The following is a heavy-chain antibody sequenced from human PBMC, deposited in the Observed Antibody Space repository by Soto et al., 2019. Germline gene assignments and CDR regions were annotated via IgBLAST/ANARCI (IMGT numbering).Heavy chain of an antibody. Sequence: PGESLKISCKGSGYSFTSYWIGWVRQMPGKGLEWMGIIYPGDSDTRYSPSFQGQVTISADKSISTAYLQWSSLKASDTAMYYCARSRKVSSRYDFWSGYPGSYYYYYMDVWGKGTTVTVSS. CDR1: GYSFTSYW. V-gene: IGHV5-51*01. J-gene: IGHJ6*03. CDR2: IYPGDSDT. CDR3: ARSRKVSSRYDFWSGYPGSYYYYYMDV. D-gene: IGHD3-3*01.